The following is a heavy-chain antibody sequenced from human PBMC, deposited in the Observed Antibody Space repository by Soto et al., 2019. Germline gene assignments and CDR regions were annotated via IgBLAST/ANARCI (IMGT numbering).Heavy chain of an antibody. J-gene: IGHJ4*02. V-gene: IGHV3-30*18. CDR2: ISYDGSNK. CDR3: AKEYTGYQDY. D-gene: IGHD2-2*02. Sequence: QVQLVESGGGVVQPGRSLRLSCAASGFTFSSYGMHWVRQAPGKGLEWVAVISYDGSNKYYADSVKGRFTISRDNSKNTLYLQMNSLRAEDTAVYYCAKEYTGYQDYWGQGTLVTVSS. CDR1: GFTFSSYG.